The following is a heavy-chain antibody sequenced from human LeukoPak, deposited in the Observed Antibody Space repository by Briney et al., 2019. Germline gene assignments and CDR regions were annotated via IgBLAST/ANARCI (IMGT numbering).Heavy chain of an antibody. CDR3: AREHSSGYYFDAFDI. CDR1: GYTFNDYY. D-gene: IGHD3-22*01. Sequence: ASVKVSCKASGYTFNDYYVHWVRQAPGQGLEWMGWINPKSGDTNYAENFQGRVTMTRDTSISTAYMEMSRLRSDDTAVYYCAREHSSGYYFDAFDIWGQGTMVTVSS. V-gene: IGHV1-2*02. J-gene: IGHJ3*02. CDR2: INPKSGDT.